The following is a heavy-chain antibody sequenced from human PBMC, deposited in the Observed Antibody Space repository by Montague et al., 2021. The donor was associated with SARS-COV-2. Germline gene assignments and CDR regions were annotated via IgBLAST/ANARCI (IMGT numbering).Heavy chain of an antibody. J-gene: IGHJ4*02. D-gene: IGHD3-22*01. CDR3: ARRTYYDGY. CDR2: ISSSGSNI. V-gene: IGHV3-48*03. CDR1: GFTFSSYE. Sequence: SLRLSCAASGFTFSSYEMNWVRQAPGKGLEWVSYISSSGSNIHYADSVKSRFSIYRDNAKNSLYLQMNSLRAEDTAVYYCARRTYYDGYWGQGTLVTVSS.